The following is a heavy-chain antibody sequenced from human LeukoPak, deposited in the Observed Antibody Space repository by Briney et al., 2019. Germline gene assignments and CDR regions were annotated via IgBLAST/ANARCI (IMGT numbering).Heavy chain of an antibody. CDR3: VKGLYSGSNDFDY. CDR2: VTSNGGST. CDR1: GFTFSSYA. J-gene: IGHJ4*02. D-gene: IGHD1-26*01. V-gene: IGHV3-64D*06. Sequence: GGSLRLSCSASGFTFSSYAMHWVRQAPGKGLEYVSAVTSNGGSTYYADSVKGRFTISRDNSKNTLSLQMSSLRLEDTAVYYCVKGLYSGSNDFDYWGQGTLVTASS.